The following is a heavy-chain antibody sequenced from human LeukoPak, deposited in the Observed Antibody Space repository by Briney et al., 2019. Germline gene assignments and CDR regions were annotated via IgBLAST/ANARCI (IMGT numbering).Heavy chain of an antibody. Sequence: GRSLRLSCAAPGFTFSSYAMHWVRQAPGKGLEWVAVISYDGSNKYYADSVKGRFTISRDNSKNTLYLQMNSLRAEDTAVYYCASNILSGDAFDIWGQGTMVTVSS. D-gene: IGHD3-3*02. CDR3: ASNILSGDAFDI. J-gene: IGHJ3*02. CDR2: ISYDGSNK. CDR1: GFTFSSYA. V-gene: IGHV3-30-3*01.